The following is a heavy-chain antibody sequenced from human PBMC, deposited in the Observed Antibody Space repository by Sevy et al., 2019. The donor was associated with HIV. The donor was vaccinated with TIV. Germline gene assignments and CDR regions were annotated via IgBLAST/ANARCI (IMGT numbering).Heavy chain of an antibody. CDR2: IYYTGST. D-gene: IGHD5-12*01. CDR1: GGSISAYY. CDR3: ARAPPVRSGDDSLNWFDP. V-gene: IGHV4-59*01. J-gene: IGHJ5*02. Sequence: SETPSLTCTVSGGSISAYYWSWIRQPPGKGLEWIGYIYYTGSTNYNPSLKTRVTMSVDTSKNQFSLKLSSVIAADTAVYYCARAPPVRSGDDSLNWFDPWGQGTLVTVSS.